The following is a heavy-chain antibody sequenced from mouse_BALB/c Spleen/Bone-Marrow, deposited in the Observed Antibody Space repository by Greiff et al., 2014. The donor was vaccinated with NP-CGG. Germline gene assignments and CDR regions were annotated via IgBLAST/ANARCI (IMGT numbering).Heavy chain of an antibody. CDR1: GYAFSSYW. Sequence: VQLQQSGAELVRPGSSVKISCKASGYAFSSYWMNWVKQRPGQGLEWIGQIYPGDGDTNYSGKFKGKATLTADESSSTAHMQLSSLTSEDSAVYFCAFGNYDFDYWGQGTTLTVSS. CDR2: IYPGDGDT. V-gene: IGHV1-80*01. J-gene: IGHJ2*01. D-gene: IGHD2-1*01. CDR3: AFGNYDFDY.